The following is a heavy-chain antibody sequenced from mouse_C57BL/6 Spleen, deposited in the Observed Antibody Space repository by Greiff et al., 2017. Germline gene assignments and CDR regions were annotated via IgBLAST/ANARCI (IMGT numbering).Heavy chain of an antibody. CDR2: ISSGSSTI. J-gene: IGHJ4*01. V-gene: IGHV5-17*01. Sequence: EVKLMESGGGLVKPGGSLTLSCAASGFTFSDYGMHWVRQAPEKGLEWVAYISSGSSTIYYADTVKGRFTISRDNAKNTLFLQMTSLRSEDTAMYYCASQAQAIDYAMDYWGQGTSVTVSS. CDR1: GFTFSDYG. CDR3: ASQAQAIDYAMDY. D-gene: IGHD3-2*02.